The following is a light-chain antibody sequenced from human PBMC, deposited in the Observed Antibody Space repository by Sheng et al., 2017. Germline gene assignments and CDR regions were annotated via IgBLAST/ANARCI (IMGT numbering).Light chain of an antibody. V-gene: IGKV3-15*01. CDR3: QQRSNWPLT. Sequence: EIVMTQSPATLSLSPGERATLSCRASQSVSSNVAWYQQKPGLAPRLLIYGASSRATGFPARLSGSGSGTEFTLTISSLEPEDFAVYYCQQRSNWPLTFGGGTKVEIK. J-gene: IGKJ4*01. CDR2: GAS. CDR1: QSVSSN.